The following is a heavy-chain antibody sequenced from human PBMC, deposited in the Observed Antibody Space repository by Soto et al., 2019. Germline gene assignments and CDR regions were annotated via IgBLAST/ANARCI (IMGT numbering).Heavy chain of an antibody. CDR3: ARTWELGGRFAY. Sequence: QVQLVESGGGLVKPGGSLRLSCAASGFTFSDYYMSWIRQAPGKGLEWVSYISSSSRYTNYAESVRGRFTISRDNAKNSLHLQMTSLRAEDTAVYYCARTWELGGRFAYWGQGTLVTVSS. V-gene: IGHV3-11*05. D-gene: IGHD3-10*01. J-gene: IGHJ4*02. CDR2: ISSSSRYT. CDR1: GFTFSDYY.